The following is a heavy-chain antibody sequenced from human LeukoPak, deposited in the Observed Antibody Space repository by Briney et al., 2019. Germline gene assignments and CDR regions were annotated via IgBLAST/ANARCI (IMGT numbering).Heavy chain of an antibody. CDR2: ISAYNGNT. J-gene: IGHJ4*02. D-gene: IGHD3-10*01. Sequence: ASVKVSYKASGYTFTSYGISWVRQAPGQGLEWMGWISAYNGNTNYAQKFQGRVTITADESTSTAYMELSSLGSEDTAVYYCARDPQYGSGSYFDYWGQGTLVTVSS. V-gene: IGHV1-18*01. CDR1: GYTFTSYG. CDR3: ARDPQYGSGSYFDY.